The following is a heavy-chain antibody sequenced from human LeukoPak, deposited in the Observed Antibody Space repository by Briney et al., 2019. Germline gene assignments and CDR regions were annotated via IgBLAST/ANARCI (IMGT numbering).Heavy chain of an antibody. V-gene: IGHV3-74*01. CDR2: INSDGSST. J-gene: IGHJ4*02. CDR1: GFTFSTYW. Sequence: GGSLRLSCAASGFTFSTYWMHWVRQAPGKGLVWVSRINSDGSSTTYADPVKGRFTISRDNAKNTLYLQMNSLRAEDTAVYSCAAGTTSRLDFWGQGTLVTVSS. CDR3: AAGTTSRLDF. D-gene: IGHD6-13*01.